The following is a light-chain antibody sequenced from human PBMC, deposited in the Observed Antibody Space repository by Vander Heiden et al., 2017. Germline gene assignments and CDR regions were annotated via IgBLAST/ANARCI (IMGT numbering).Light chain of an antibody. CDR1: QHIASW. Sequence: DIQMTQFPSSVSASVGDRVTITCRASQHIASWLAWYQQKPGKAPNLLIYAASSLHSGVPSRFSGSGSGTDFTLTISSLQPEDFATYYCQQANSFPFTFGPGTKVDIK. V-gene: IGKV1D-12*01. J-gene: IGKJ3*01. CDR2: AAS. CDR3: QQANSFPFT.